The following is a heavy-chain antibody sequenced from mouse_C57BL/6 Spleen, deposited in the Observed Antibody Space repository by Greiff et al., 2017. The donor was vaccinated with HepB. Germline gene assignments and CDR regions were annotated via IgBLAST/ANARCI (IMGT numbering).Heavy chain of an antibody. CDR3: ARGYYGSSEGYYAMDY. D-gene: IGHD1-1*01. Sequence: VQLQQSVAELVRPGASVKLSCTASGFNIKNTYMHWVKQRPEQGLEWIGRIDPANGNTKYAPKFQGKATITADTSSNTAYLQRSSLTSEDTAIYYCARGYYGSSEGYYAMDYWGQGTSVTVSS. CDR2: IDPANGNT. V-gene: IGHV14-3*01. CDR1: GFNIKNTY. J-gene: IGHJ4*01.